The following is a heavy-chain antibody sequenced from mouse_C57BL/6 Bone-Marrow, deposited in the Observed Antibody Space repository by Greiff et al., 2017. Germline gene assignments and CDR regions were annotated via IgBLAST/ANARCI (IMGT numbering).Heavy chain of an antibody. Sequence: EVKLQQSGAELVRPGASVKLSCTASGSNINDYYMHWVKQRPEQSLEWIGKIDPEDGDTEYAPKFQGKATMTAATSSNTAYLQLSSLTAEDTAVYYCTRGRGYYFDYWGQGTTLTVSS. CDR1: GSNINDYY. J-gene: IGHJ2*01. CDR2: IDPEDGDT. D-gene: IGHD3-3*01. CDR3: TRGRGYYFDY. V-gene: IGHV14-1*01.